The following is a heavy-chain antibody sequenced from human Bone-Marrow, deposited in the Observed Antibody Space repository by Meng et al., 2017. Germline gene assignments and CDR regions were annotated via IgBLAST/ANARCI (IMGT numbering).Heavy chain of an antibody. Sequence: SETLSLTCTVSGGSISSSSYYWGWIRQPPGKGLEWIGSIYDSGSTYCNPSLKSRVTISVDTSKNQFSLKLRAVTAADTAVYYCARVAAVAGMWFDPWGQGTLVTVSS. CDR1: GGSISSSSYY. CDR2: IYDSGST. CDR3: ARVAAVAGMWFDP. J-gene: IGHJ5*02. V-gene: IGHV4-39*07. D-gene: IGHD6-19*01.